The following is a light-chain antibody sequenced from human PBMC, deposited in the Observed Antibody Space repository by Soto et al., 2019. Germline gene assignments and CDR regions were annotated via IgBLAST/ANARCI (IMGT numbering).Light chain of an antibody. CDR2: SGD. CDR1: NSNIGDNA. V-gene: IGLV1-44*01. J-gene: IGLJ3*02. CDR3: AAWDDSLNGVL. Sequence: QPVLTQPPSTSGTPGQRVTISCSGSNSNIGDNAVNWYQKLPGTAPKLLIYSGDQRPSGVPDRFSGSKSGTSASLAITGLQSEDEAEYYCAAWDDSLNGVLFGGGTKVTVL.